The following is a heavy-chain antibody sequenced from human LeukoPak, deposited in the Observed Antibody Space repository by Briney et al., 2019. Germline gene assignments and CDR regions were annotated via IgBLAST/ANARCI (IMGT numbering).Heavy chain of an antibody. V-gene: IGHV3-53*01. CDR3: ARRAGDYSHPYDY. Sequence: GGSLRLSCTASGLTVSSNCMSWVRQAPGKGLEWVSFIYSGGNTYYADSVKGRFTISRDNSKNTFRLQMNSLRAEDTAVYYCARRAGDYSHPYDYWGQGTLVTVSS. CDR1: GLTVSSNC. D-gene: IGHD3-22*01. J-gene: IGHJ4*02. CDR2: IYSGGNT.